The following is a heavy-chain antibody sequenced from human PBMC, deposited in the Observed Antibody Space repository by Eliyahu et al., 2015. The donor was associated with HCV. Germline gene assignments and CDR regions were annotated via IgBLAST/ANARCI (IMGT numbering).Heavy chain of an antibody. CDR2: TYYRSKWYN. Sequence: QVQLQQSGPGLVKPSQTLSLTCAIXGDSVSSNSXAWNWIRQSPSRGLEWLGRTYYRSKWYNDYAVSVKSRITINPDTSKNQFSLQLNSVTPEDTAVYYCARGSVAGTWWELPYYFDYWGQGTLVTVSS. CDR1: GDSVSSNSXA. D-gene: IGHD6-19*01. J-gene: IGHJ4*02. V-gene: IGHV6-1*01. CDR3: ARGSVAGTWWELPYYFDY.